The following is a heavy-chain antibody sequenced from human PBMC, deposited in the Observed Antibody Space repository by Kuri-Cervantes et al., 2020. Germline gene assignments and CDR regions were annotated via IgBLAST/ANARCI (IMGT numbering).Heavy chain of an antibody. D-gene: IGHD6-13*01. J-gene: IGHJ6*02. CDR1: GSTFSSYA. V-gene: IGHV3-30-3*01. CDR2: ISYDGSNK. CDR3: ARDLGGIAAWTQRYYYGMDV. Sequence: LSLTCAASGSTFSSYAMHWVRQAPGKGLEWVAVISYDGSNKYYADSVKGRFTISRDNSKNTLYLQMNSLKAEDTAVYYCARDLGGIAAWTQRYYYGMDVWGQGTTVTVSS.